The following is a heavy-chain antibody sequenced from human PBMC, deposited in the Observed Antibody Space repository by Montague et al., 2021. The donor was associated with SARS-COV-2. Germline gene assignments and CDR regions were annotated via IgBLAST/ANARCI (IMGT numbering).Heavy chain of an antibody. Sequence: SLILSCAASGFTFNDYGMSWVRQVPGKGLEWVSGISRSGDSTAYXDSVKGRFIISRDNAKNTIYLQMNSIRMEDTAFYYCSRGGGMIRGVVDFWGRGILVSVSS. CDR3: SRGGGMIRGVVDF. V-gene: IGHV3-20*04. CDR2: ISRSGDST. D-gene: IGHD3-10*01. CDR1: GFTFNDYG. J-gene: IGHJ4*02.